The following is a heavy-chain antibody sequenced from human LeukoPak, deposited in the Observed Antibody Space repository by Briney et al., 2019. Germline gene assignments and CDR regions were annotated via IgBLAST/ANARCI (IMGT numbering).Heavy chain of an antibody. J-gene: IGHJ4*02. CDR3: ARVIGAYCSGGSCYSEFDY. D-gene: IGHD2-15*01. V-gene: IGHV4-39*07. CDR1: GGSISSSSYY. CDR2: IYYSGST. Sequence: SETLSLTCTVSGGSISSSSYYWGWIRQPPGKGLEWIGSIYYSGSTYYNPSLKSRVTISVDTSKNQFSLKLSSVTAADTAVYYCARVIGAYCSGGSCYSEFDYWGQGTLVTVSS.